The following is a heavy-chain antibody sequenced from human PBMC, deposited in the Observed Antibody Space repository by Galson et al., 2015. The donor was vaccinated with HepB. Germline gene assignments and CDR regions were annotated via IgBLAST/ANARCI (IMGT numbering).Heavy chain of an antibody. D-gene: IGHD6-19*01. V-gene: IGHV3-66*01. CDR2: IYSGGST. CDR3: ARAILSLRIAVAGPVYGMDV. J-gene: IGHJ6*02. Sequence: SLRPSCAASGFTVSSNYMSWVRQAPGKGLEWVSVIYSGGSTYYADSVKGRFTIHRDKSKNILYLQMNSLRAEDTAVYYCARAILSLRIAVAGPVYGMDVWGQGTTVTVSS. CDR1: GFTVSSNY.